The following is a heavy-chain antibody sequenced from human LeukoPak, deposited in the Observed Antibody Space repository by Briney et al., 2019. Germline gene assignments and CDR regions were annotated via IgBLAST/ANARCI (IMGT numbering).Heavy chain of an antibody. CDR2: IYYSGST. CDR3: ARSYYGGQYYFDY. V-gene: IGHV4-59*01. J-gene: IGHJ4*02. Sequence: SETLSLTCTVSGGSTSSYYWSWIRQPPGKGLEWIGYIYYSGSTNYNPSLKSRVTISVDTSKNQFSLKLSSVTAADTAVYYCARSYYGGQYYFDYWGQGTLVTVSS. D-gene: IGHD4-23*01. CDR1: GGSTSSYY.